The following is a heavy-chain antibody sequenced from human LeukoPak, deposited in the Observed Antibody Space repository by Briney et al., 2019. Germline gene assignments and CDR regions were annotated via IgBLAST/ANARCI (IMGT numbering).Heavy chain of an antibody. CDR1: GFTFSSYA. D-gene: IGHD4-17*01. Sequence: GGSLRLSCAASGFTFSSYAMSWVRQGPGKGLEWVSAISGSGGSTYYADSVKGRFTISRDNSKNTLYLQMNSLRAEDTAVYYCAKGDTNDYGDYYFDYWGQGTLVTVSS. CDR2: ISGSGGST. J-gene: IGHJ4*02. V-gene: IGHV3-23*01. CDR3: AKGDTNDYGDYYFDY.